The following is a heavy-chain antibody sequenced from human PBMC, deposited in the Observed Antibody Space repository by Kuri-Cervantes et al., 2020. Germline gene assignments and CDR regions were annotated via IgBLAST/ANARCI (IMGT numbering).Heavy chain of an antibody. CDR2: ISAYNGNT. V-gene: IGHV1-18*01. CDR3: ALDGPAGIAVAGTLRQFDY. J-gene: IGHJ4*02. CDR1: GYTFTSYG. Sequence: ASVKVSCKASGYTFTSYGISWVRQAPGQGLEWMGWISAYNGNTNYAQKLQGRVTMTTDTSTSTAYMELRSLRSDDTAVYYCALDGPAGIAVAGTLRQFDYWGQGTQVTVSS. D-gene: IGHD6-19*01.